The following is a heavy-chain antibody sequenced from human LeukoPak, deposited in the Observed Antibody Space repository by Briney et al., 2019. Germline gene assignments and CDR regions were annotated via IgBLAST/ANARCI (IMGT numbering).Heavy chain of an antibody. D-gene: IGHD3-9*01. CDR3: ARGLHYNILTGGMDV. CDR2: INHSGST. CDR1: GGSFSGYY. Sequence: SETLSLTCAVYGGSFSGYYWSWIRQPPGKGLEWIGEINHSGSTNYNPSLKSRVTISVDTSKNQFSLKLSSVTAADTAVYYCARGLHYNILTGGMDVWGQGTTVIVSS. J-gene: IGHJ6*02. V-gene: IGHV4-34*01.